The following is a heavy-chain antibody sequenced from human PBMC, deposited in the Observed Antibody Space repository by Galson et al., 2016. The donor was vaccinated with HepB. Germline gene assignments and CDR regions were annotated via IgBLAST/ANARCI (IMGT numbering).Heavy chain of an antibody. CDR1: GLSLSTAGVG. V-gene: IGHV2-5*02. J-gene: IGHJ6*04. CDR3: YYCTPNGGSGYYGMDV. D-gene: IGHD2-15*01. Sequence: PALVKPTQTLTLTCTFSGLSLSTAGVGVGWIRQSPGKALEWLVVIYWDDDKRYNPSLKSRLTITKDTSRNQVVLTMTNINPADTGTYYTYYCTPNGGSGYYGMDVWGKGTTVTVSS. CDR2: IYWDDDK.